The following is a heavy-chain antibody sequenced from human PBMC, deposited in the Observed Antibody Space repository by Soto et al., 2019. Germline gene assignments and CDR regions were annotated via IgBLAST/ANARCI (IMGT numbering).Heavy chain of an antibody. CDR3: VRATLSWGHYYFRGLDV. CDR1: GFMFGTYW. V-gene: IGHV3-7*01. CDR2: IKHDGNEK. D-gene: IGHD3-22*01. Sequence: EERLVESGGDLAQSGGSLRLSCAATGFMFGTYWMSWVRQAPGKGLEWVANIKHDGNEKYYADSVKGRFTVSRDNVKNFLHLQMSSLRGDDTGVYFCVRATLSWGHYYFRGLDVWGQGTTVTV. J-gene: IGHJ6*02.